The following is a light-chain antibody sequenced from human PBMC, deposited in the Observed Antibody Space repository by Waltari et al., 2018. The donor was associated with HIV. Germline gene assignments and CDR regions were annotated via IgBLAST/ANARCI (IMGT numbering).Light chain of an antibody. CDR3: AAWDNSLTAVV. Sequence: QSVLTQPPSVSAAPGQKVTVSCSGTSSNIGSSYVAWYQQLPGTAPKLLIYDNTNRPSGMPARFSGSRSGTSATLGITELQTGDEADYFCAAWDNSLTAVVFGGGTKLTVL. CDR2: DNT. CDR1: SSNIGSSY. J-gene: IGLJ2*01. V-gene: IGLV1-51*01.